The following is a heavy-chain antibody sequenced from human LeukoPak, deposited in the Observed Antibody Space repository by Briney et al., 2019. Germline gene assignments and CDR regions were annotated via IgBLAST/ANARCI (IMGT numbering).Heavy chain of an antibody. V-gene: IGHV3-74*01. CDR3: ARDRGYMVDY. CDR1: EFTFRSYW. CDR2: INGDGSGT. Sequence: GGSLRLSCAASEFTFRSYWMHWVRQAPGKGLEWVSRINGDGSGTNYADSVKGRFTISRDNARNTLYLQMSSLTVEDTAVYYCARDRGYMVDYWGQGTLVTVSS. D-gene: IGHD3-16*02. J-gene: IGHJ4*02.